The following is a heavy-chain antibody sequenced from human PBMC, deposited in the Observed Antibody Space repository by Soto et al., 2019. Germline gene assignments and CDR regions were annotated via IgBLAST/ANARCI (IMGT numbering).Heavy chain of an antibody. CDR3: AGVYCSSTSCRVGAFDI. V-gene: IGHV4-31*03. D-gene: IGHD2-2*01. Sequence: QVQLQESGPGLVKPSQTLSLTCTVSGGSISSGGYYWSWIRQHPGKGLEWIGYIYYSGSTYYNPSLKSRVTISVDTSKNQFSLKLSSVTAADTAVYYCAGVYCSSTSCRVGAFDIWGQGTMVTVSS. CDR2: IYYSGST. CDR1: GGSISSGGYY. J-gene: IGHJ3*02.